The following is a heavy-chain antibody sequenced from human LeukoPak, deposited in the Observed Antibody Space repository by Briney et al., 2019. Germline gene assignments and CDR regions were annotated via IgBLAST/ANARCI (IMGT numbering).Heavy chain of an antibody. V-gene: IGHV1-2*02. CDR1: GYTFTGHY. Sequence: ASVTVSCKASGYTFTGHYIHWVRQAPPQGREWMGWINPNSGGTKYAQNFQGRVTLTRDTSINTAYMELSRLRCDDTAVYYCARSYDFWSGPPFDHWGQGTLVTVSS. CDR3: ARSYDFWSGPPFDH. D-gene: IGHD3-3*01. J-gene: IGHJ5*02. CDR2: INPNSGGT.